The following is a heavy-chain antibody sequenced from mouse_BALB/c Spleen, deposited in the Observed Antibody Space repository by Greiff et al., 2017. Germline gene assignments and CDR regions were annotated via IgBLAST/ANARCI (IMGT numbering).Heavy chain of an antibody. D-gene: IGHD2-14*01. J-gene: IGHJ1*01. Sequence: EVKVVESGPSLVKPSQTLSLTCSVTGDSITSGYWNWFRKFPGNKLEYMGYISYSGSTYYNPSLKSRISISRDTSKNQYYLKLNSVTTEDTATYYCARYRVRGYWYFDVWGAGTTGTVSS. CDR2: ISYSGST. V-gene: IGHV3-8*02. CDR3: ARYRVRGYWYFDV. CDR1: GDSITSGY.